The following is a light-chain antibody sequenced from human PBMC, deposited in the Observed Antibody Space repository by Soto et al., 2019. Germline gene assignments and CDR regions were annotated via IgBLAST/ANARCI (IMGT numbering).Light chain of an antibody. CDR3: CSYAGSSTYYV. J-gene: IGLJ1*01. CDR1: SSDVGSYNL. V-gene: IGLV2-23*01. CDR2: EGS. Sequence: QSALTQPASVSGSPGQSITISCTGTSSDVGSYNLVSWYQQHPGKAPKLMIYEGSKRPSGVSNRFSGSKSGNTASLTIYGLQAEDEVDYYCCSYAGSSTYYVFGTGTKVTVL.